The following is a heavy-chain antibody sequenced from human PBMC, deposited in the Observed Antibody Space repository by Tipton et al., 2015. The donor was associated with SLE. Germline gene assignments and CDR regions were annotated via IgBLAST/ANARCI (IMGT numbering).Heavy chain of an antibody. CDR1: GGSISSGGYS. J-gene: IGHJ6*04. CDR3: ARATLKVDV. Sequence: LSLTCAVSGGSISSGGYSWSWIRQPPGKGLEWIGYIYHSGSTYYNPSLKSRVTISVDTSKNQFSLKLSSVTAADTAVYYCARATLKVDVWGKGTTVTVSS. CDR2: IYHSGST. V-gene: IGHV4-30-2*01.